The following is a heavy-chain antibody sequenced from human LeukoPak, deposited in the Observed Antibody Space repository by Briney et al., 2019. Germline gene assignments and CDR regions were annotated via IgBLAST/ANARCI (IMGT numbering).Heavy chain of an antibody. CDR2: VHYSGTS. CDR3: ATGGGVAVAHA. V-gene: IGHV4-39*01. CDR1: GGSISSSRNY. Sequence: PSETLSLTCTVSGGSISSSRNYWAWICQPPGKGLEWVASVHYSGTSYYNPSLKSRVTIFVHTSDKQVSLELTSVTAADTAAYYCATGGGVAVAHAWGQGIVVTVSS. J-gene: IGHJ4*02. D-gene: IGHD6-19*01.